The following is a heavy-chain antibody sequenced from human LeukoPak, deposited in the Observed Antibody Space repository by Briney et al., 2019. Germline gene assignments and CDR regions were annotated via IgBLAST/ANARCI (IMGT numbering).Heavy chain of an antibody. D-gene: IGHD3-10*01. CDR1: GFTFSSFA. V-gene: IGHV3-23*01. CDR3: AKDLRPIRGQFDY. CDR2: VSGSGGST. J-gene: IGHJ4*02. Sequence: PGGSLRLSCAASGFTFSSFAMSWVRQAPGKGLEWVSGVSGSGGSTYYADSVKGRLTISRDNSKNTLDLQMNSLRAEDTAVYYCAKDLRPIRGQFDYWGQGTLVTVSS.